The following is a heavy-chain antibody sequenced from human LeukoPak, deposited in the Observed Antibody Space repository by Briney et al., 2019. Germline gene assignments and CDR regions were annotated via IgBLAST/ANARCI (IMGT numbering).Heavy chain of an antibody. V-gene: IGHV3-11*01. J-gene: IGHJ4*01. D-gene: IGHD2-8*01. CDR3: STDPRLLIY. CDR2: ISGSCSDM. CDR1: GFGFSDSY. Sequence: GGSLRLSCVVSGFGFSDSYMTWIRQTPGKGLEWLAYISGSCSDMYYADSVKGRFTISRDNAKNSLYLQMNSLRPDDTALYYCSTDPRLLIYWGHGTLVTVSS.